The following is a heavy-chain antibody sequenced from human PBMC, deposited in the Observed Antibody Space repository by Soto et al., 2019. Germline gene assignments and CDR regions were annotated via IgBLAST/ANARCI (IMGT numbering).Heavy chain of an antibody. CDR2: INPSDGRT. D-gene: IGHD6-25*01. Sequence: ASVKVSCKASGYTLTSYYMHWVRQAPGHGLEWMGMINPSDGRTNYAQKFQGRVTMTRDTSTSTVYMEVSSLRSEDTAVDYCARRPGAASETTSDCWGQGDLVTVSS. V-gene: IGHV1-46*01. J-gene: IGHJ4*02. CDR1: GYTLTSYY. CDR3: ARRPGAASETTSDC.